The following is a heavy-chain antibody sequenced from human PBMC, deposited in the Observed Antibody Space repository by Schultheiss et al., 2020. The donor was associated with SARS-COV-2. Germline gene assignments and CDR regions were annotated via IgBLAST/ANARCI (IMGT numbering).Heavy chain of an antibody. J-gene: IGHJ5*02. Sequence: GGSLRLSCSASGFTFSSYAMHWVRQAPGKGLEWVAVIWYDGSNKYYADSVKGRFTISRDNSKNTLYLQMNSLKTEDTAVYYCTTDDSSGWYNWFDPWGQGTLVTVSS. D-gene: IGHD6-19*01. CDR1: GFTFSSYA. V-gene: IGHV3-33*08. CDR2: IWYDGSNK. CDR3: TTDDSSGWYNWFDP.